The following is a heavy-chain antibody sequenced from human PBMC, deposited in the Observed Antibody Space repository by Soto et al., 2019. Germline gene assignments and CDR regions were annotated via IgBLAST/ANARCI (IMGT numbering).Heavy chain of an antibody. Sequence: EVQLLESGGGLVQPGGSLRLSCGVSGFTFSTYAMSWVRQAPGKGLEWVSAISGSGNKTFYADSGKGRFTISRDNSKNTLHLHMSSLRVEDTAVYYCVRGVRLHFDLWGQGTLVTVSS. CDR1: GFTFSTYA. J-gene: IGHJ4*02. CDR3: VRGVRLHFDL. CDR2: ISGSGNKT. V-gene: IGHV3-23*01.